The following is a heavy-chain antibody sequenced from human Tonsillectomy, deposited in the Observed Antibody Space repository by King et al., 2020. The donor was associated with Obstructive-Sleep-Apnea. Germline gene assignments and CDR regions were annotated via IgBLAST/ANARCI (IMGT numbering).Heavy chain of an antibody. CDR1: GFTFSSYA. CDR2: ISYDGSNK. CDR3: ARDYGDYEFFDY. Sequence: HVQLVESGGGVVQPGRSLRLSCAASGFTFSSYAMHWVRQAPGKGLAWVAVISYDGSNKYYADSVKGRFTISRDNSKNTLYLQMNSLRAEDTAVYYCARDYGDYEFFDYWGQGTLVTVSS. J-gene: IGHJ4*02. D-gene: IGHD4-17*01. V-gene: IGHV3-30-3*01.